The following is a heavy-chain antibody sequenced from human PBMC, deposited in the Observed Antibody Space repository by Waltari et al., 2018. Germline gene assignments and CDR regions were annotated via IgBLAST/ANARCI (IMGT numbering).Heavy chain of an antibody. CDR3: ASSSYGAGWFDP. CDR1: GGSFSGYY. D-gene: IGHD5-18*01. V-gene: IGHV4-34*01. Sequence: QVQLQQWGAGLLKPSETLSLTCAVYGGSFSGYYWSWIRQPPGKGLEWIGEINHSGSTHYNPALKSRVTISVDTSKNQFALKLSSVTAADTAVYYCASSSYGAGWFDPWGQGTLVTVSS. J-gene: IGHJ5*02. CDR2: INHSGST.